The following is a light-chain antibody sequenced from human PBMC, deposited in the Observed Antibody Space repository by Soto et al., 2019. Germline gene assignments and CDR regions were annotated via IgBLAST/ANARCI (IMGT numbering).Light chain of an antibody. J-gene: IGKJ1*01. CDR2: WAS. V-gene: IGKV4-1*01. CDR1: QSVLYSSNNKNY. CDR3: QQYYSTPFSWT. Sequence: DIVMTQSPDSLAVSLGERATINCKSSQSVLYSSNNKNYLAWYQQKPGQPPKLLIYWASTRESGVPDRFSGRGSGKDFTLTISSLQAEDVAVYYCQQYYSTPFSWTFGQGTKVEIK.